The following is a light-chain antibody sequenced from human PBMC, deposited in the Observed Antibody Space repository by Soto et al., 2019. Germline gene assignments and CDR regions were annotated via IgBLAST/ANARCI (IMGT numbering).Light chain of an antibody. CDR2: GAS. Sequence: EIVLTQSPCTLSLSPGERATLSCRASQSVSNNYLAWYQQKPGQAPRLLIYGASNRATGIPDRFSGSGSGTDFTLTISRLEPEDFAVYYCQQYGNSPFTFGQGTRLEIK. CDR1: QSVSNNY. CDR3: QQYGNSPFT. J-gene: IGKJ5*01. V-gene: IGKV3-20*01.